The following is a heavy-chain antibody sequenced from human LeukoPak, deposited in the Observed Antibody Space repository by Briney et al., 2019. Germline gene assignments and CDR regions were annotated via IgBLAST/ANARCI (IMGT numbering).Heavy chain of an antibody. CDR1: GFTFSSYA. J-gene: IGHJ5*02. CDR3: MRSEVGRNWFDP. V-gene: IGHV3-7*03. D-gene: IGHD3-3*01. CDR2: INEDGSGK. Sequence: GGSLRLSCAASGFTFSSYAINWVRQAPGKGLEWVANINEDGSGKYYMDSVKGRFTISRDNAKNSLYLQMNSLRAEDTAIYYCMRSEVGRNWFDPWGQGTLVTVSS.